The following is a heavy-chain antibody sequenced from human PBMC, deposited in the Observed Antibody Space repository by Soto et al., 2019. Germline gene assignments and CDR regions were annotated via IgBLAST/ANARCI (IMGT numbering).Heavy chain of an antibody. CDR3: ARSYTYYYDSSGPNAFDI. Sequence: PGGSLRLFCAASGFTFSDYYMSWIRQAPGKGLEWVSYISSSSSYTNYADSVKGRFTISRDNAKNSLYLQMNSLRAEDTAVYYCARSYTYYYDSSGPNAFDIWGQGTMVTVSS. CDR1: GFTFSDYY. D-gene: IGHD3-22*01. CDR2: ISSSSSYT. J-gene: IGHJ3*02. V-gene: IGHV3-11*06.